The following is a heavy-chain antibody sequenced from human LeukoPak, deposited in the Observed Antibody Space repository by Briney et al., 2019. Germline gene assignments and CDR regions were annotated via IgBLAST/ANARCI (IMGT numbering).Heavy chain of an antibody. V-gene: IGHV4-30-4*01. CDR2: TYYSGST. CDR3: ARGRTSGIHSTSFYFDY. J-gene: IGHJ4*02. D-gene: IGHD6-6*01. CDR1: GSSISRGDYY. Sequence: SQTLSLTCTVSGSSISRGDYYWTWIRQPPGKGLEWIGCTYYSGSTYYNPSLKSRITISVDTSKNQFSLKVRSVTAADTAVYYCARGRTSGIHSTSFYFDYWGQGTLVTVSS.